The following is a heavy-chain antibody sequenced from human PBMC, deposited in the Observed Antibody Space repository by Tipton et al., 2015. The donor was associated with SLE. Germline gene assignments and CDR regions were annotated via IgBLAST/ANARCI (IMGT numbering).Heavy chain of an antibody. CDR1: GFTVSSNY. J-gene: IGHJ6*02. D-gene: IGHD1-26*01. V-gene: IGHV3-53*04. CDR3: ARALIVGAPTGYYYYGMDV. Sequence: QLVQSGGGLVQPGGSLRLSCAASGFTVSSNYMSWVRQAPGKGLEWVSVIYSGGSTYYADSVKGRFTISRDNSKNTLYLQMNSLRAEDTAVYYCARALIVGAPTGYYYYGMDVWGQGTTVTVSS. CDR2: IYSGGST.